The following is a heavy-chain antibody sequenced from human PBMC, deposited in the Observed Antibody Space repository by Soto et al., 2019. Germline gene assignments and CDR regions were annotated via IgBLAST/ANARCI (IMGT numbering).Heavy chain of an antibody. V-gene: IGHV3-23*01. D-gene: IGHD6-19*01. CDR3: AKFFVAGTRGYFDS. Sequence: PGGSLGLSCTASGFIFSSYAMSWVRQAPGKGLEWVSAISASGDNAYYADSVKGRFTISRDRSKSLYLQMKSLRAEDTAIYYCAKFFVAGTRGYFDSWGQGTLVTVSS. CDR2: ISASGDNA. CDR1: GFIFSSYA. J-gene: IGHJ4*02.